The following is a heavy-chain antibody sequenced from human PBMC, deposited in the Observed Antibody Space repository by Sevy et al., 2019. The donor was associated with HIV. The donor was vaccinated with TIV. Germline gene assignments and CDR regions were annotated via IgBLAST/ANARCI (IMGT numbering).Heavy chain of an antibody. CDR2: IYYNGHI. J-gene: IGHJ4*02. CDR3: AGENAWGRGYS. CDR1: GGSITSLY. V-gene: IGHV4-59*08. D-gene: IGHD1-26*01. Sequence: SETLSLTCTVSGGSITSLYWNWIRQPPGKGLEWIAIIYYNGHINYNPSLKSRVTLSLDTSKNQFSLRLSSVTAADTAMYYCAGENAWGRGYSWGQGTVVTVSS.